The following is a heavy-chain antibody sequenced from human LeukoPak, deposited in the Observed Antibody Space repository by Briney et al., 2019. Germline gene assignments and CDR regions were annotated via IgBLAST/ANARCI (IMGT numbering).Heavy chain of an antibody. J-gene: IGHJ5*02. CDR2: IIPIFGTA. CDR3: WVYGSGIQNWFDP. CDR1: GGTFSSYA. Sequence: GSSVKVSCKASGGTFSSYAISWVRQAPGQGLEWMGGIIPIFGTANFAQKFQGRVTITADESTSTTYMELSSLRSEDTAVYYCWVYGSGIQNWFDPWGQGTLVTVSS. D-gene: IGHD3-10*01. V-gene: IGHV1-69*01.